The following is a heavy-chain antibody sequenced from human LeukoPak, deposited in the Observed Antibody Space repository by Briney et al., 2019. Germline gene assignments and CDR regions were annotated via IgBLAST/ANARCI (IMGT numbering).Heavy chain of an antibody. CDR3: AREKYDHPYDILDY. CDR2: INTNTGNP. Sequence: ASVKVPCKASGYTFTSYAMNWVRQAPGQGLEWMGWINTNTGNPTYAQGFTGRFVFSLDTSVSTAYLQISSLKAEDTAVYYCAREKYDHPYDILDYWGQGTLVTVSS. D-gene: IGHD3-9*01. CDR1: GYTFTSYA. V-gene: IGHV7-4-1*02. J-gene: IGHJ4*02.